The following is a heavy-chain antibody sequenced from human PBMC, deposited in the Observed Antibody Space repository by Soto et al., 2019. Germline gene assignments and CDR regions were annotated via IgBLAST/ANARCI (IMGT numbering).Heavy chain of an antibody. Sequence: GGSRRLSCAASGFTFSSYLMSWVRQAPGKGLEWVANIKQDGSEKYYVDSVKGRFTISRDNAKNSLYLQMNSLRAEDTAVYYCASGYCSGGSCFGYWGQGTLVTVS. CDR3: ASGYCSGGSCFGY. D-gene: IGHD2-15*01. CDR1: GFTFSSYL. CDR2: IKQDGSEK. V-gene: IGHV3-7*01. J-gene: IGHJ4*02.